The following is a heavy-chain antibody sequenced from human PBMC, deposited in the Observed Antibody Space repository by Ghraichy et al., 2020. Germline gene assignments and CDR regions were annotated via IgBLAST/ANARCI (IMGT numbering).Heavy chain of an antibody. J-gene: IGHJ4*02. D-gene: IGHD3-22*01. CDR2: IYYSGST. CDR1: GGSISSSSYY. CDR3: ARHIDYYDSSGYYSPPYYFDY. V-gene: IGHV4-39*01. Sequence: SQTLSLTCTVSGGSISSSSYYWGWIRQPPGKGLEWIGSIYYSGSTYYNPSLKSRVTISVDTSKNQFSLKLSSVTAADTAVYYCARHIDYYDSSGYYSPPYYFDYWGQGTLVTVSS.